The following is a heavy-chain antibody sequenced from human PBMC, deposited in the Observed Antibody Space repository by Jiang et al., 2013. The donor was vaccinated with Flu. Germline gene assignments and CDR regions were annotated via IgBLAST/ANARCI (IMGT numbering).Heavy chain of an antibody. CDR3: AHRRSYGTPFDY. V-gene: IGHV2-70*12. CDR1: GFSLSTSGMR. CDR2: IDWDDDK. Sequence: KPTQTLTLTCTFSGFSLSTSGMRVSWIRQPPGKALEWLARIDWDDDKFYSTSLKTRLTISKDTSKNQVVLTMANMDPVDTATYYCAHRRSYGTPFDYWGQGTLVTVSS. D-gene: IGHD5-18*01. J-gene: IGHJ4*02.